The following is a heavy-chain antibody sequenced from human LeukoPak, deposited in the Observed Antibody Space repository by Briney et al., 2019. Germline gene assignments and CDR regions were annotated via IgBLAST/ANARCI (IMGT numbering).Heavy chain of an antibody. CDR1: RGSISSTTYY. Sequence: PSETLSLTCTVSRGSISSTTYYWGWIRQPPGKGLEWIGTIYYSGSTYYNPSLKSRVTISVDTSQNRFSLKLSSVTAADTAVYYCARGPTVKYFDYWGQGTLVTVSS. D-gene: IGHD4-17*01. CDR2: IYYSGST. CDR3: ARGPTVKYFDY. V-gene: IGHV4-39*07. J-gene: IGHJ4*02.